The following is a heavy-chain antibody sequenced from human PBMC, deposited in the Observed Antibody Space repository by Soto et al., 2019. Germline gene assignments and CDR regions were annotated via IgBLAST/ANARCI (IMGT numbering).Heavy chain of an antibody. CDR3: ARGGLSGTTARVDY. D-gene: IGHD1-20*01. Sequence: QVQLQQWGAGLLKPAETLSLTCAVDGGSFSGYYWSWIRQPPGKGLEWIGEINYSESTNYNPSLKSRVTISIDTSKNQFSLKLNSVSAADTAVYYCARGGLSGTTARVDYWGQGTLVTVSS. V-gene: IGHV4-34*01. CDR1: GGSFSGYY. CDR2: INYSEST. J-gene: IGHJ4*02.